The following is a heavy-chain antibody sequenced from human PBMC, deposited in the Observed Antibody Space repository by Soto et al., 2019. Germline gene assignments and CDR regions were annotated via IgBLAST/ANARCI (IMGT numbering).Heavy chain of an antibody. D-gene: IGHD3-9*01. CDR1: GGTFSSYA. J-gene: IGHJ4*02. CDR2: IIPIFGTA. CDR3: AREGDTIHQAFDY. V-gene: IGHV1-69*13. Sequence: GASVKVSCKASGGTFSSYAISWVRQAPGQGLEWMGGIIPIFGTASYAQKFQGRVTITADESTSTAYMELSSLRSEDTAVYYCAREGDTIHQAFDYWGQGTLVTVSS.